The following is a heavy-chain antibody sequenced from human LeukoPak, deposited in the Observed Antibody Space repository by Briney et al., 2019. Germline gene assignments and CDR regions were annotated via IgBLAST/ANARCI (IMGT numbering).Heavy chain of an antibody. CDR2: ISGDGGST. J-gene: IGHJ4*02. CDR1: GFTFGDYA. Sequence: GGSLRLSCAASGFTFGDYAMHWVRQAPGKGLEWVSLISGDGGSTYYVDSVKGRFTISRDNSKNSLYLQMNSLRTEDTALYSCAKEQHGAGLDYWGQGTLVTVSS. CDR3: AKEQHGAGLDY. D-gene: IGHD1-26*01. V-gene: IGHV3-43*02.